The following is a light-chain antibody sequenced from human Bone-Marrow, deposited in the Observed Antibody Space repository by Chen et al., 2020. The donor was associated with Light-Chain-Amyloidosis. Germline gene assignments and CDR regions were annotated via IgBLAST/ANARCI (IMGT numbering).Light chain of an antibody. Sequence: SYVLTQPSSVSVAPGQTATIACGGNNIGSTSVHWYQQTPGQAPLLVVYDDSDRPSGIPERLSGSNSGNTAPLTISMVEAGDEADYYCQVWDRSSDRPVFGGGTKLTVL. CDR2: DDS. CDR1: NIGSTS. J-gene: IGLJ3*02. V-gene: IGLV3-21*02. CDR3: QVWDRSSDRPV.